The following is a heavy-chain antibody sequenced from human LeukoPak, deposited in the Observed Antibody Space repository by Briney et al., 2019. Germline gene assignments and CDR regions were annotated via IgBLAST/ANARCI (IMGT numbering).Heavy chain of an antibody. CDR1: GYTFTGYY. CDR2: INPNSGGT. V-gene: IGHV1-2*06. D-gene: IGHD3-22*01. Sequence: ASVKVSCKASGYTFTGYYMHWVRQAPGQGLEWMGRINPNSGGTNYAQKFQGRVTMTRDTSISTAYMELSRLRSDDTAVYYCARYYYDSSGSKIDYWGQGTLVTVSS. CDR3: ARYYYDSSGSKIDY. J-gene: IGHJ4*02.